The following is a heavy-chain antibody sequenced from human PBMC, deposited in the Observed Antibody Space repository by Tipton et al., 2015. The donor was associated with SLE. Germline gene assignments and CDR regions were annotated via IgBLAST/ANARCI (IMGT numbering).Heavy chain of an antibody. V-gene: IGHV4-59*01. J-gene: IGHJ5*01. D-gene: IGHD5-24*01. CDR1: GDSISPYY. Sequence: TLSLTCKVSGDSISPYYLRWIRQPPGQGLQWIAYVYYSWITKYNPSLKSRVTISLDTSKKQFSLTVTSVTAADTADYYCAKEKRNGNTLFDTWGQGILVTVSS. CDR3: AKEKRNGNTLFDT. CDR2: VYYSWIT.